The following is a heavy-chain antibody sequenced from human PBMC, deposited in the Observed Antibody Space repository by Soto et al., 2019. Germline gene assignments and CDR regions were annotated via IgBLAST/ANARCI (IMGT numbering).Heavy chain of an antibody. CDR3: ARRIAAAGYNRNWFDP. J-gene: IGHJ5*02. CDR2: IYYSGST. D-gene: IGHD6-13*01. CDR1: GGSVSSGSYY. Sequence: LSLTCTVSGGSVSSGSYYWSWTRQPPGKGLEWIGYIYYSGSTNYNPSLKSRVTISVDTSKNQFSLKLSSVTAADTAVYYCARRIAAAGYNRNWFDPWGQGTLVTVSS. V-gene: IGHV4-61*01.